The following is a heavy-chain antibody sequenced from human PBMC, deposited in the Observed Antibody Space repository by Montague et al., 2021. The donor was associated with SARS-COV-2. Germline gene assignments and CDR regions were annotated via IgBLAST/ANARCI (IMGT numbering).Heavy chain of an antibody. CDR3: AREGYSAYDYGGFDI. CDR2: IYSGGTT. Sequence: SRRLSFAASGFSVSNNYMSWVRQAPGKGLEWVSVIYSGGTTHYADSVKGRLTISRDNSKNTLYVQVDSLRPEDTAVYYCAREGYSAYDYGGFDIWGQGTMVIVSS. CDR1: GFSVSNNY. V-gene: IGHV3-66*02. D-gene: IGHD5-12*01. J-gene: IGHJ3*02.